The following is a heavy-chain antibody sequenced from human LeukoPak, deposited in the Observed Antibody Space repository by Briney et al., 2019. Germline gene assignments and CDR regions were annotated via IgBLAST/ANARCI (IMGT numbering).Heavy chain of an antibody. J-gene: IGHJ4*02. D-gene: IGHD6-19*01. CDR2: FYPEDGET. Sequence: ASVKVSCKVSGYTLTELSMHWVRQAPGKGLEWMGGFYPEDGETIYAQKFQGRVTMTEDTSTDTAYMELSSLRSEDTAVYYCATGPTYSSGWYGPFDYWGQGTLVTVSS. CDR3: ATGPTYSSGWYGPFDY. V-gene: IGHV1-24*01. CDR1: GYTLTELS.